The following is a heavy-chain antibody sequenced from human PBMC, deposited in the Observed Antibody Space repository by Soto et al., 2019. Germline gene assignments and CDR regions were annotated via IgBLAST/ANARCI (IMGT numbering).Heavy chain of an antibody. CDR3: GREGHQLAQEDYYQFNGMDV. J-gene: IGHJ6*02. CDR2: MGAHSGHT. V-gene: IGHV1-18*01. D-gene: IGHD1-1*01. CDR1: GYNFTRFG. Sequence: QFQLVQSGAEVKKPGASVKVSCKASGYNFTRFGISWVRQAPGHGLEWMGWMGAHSGHTRQAQKFQGRLTRTTDASINTAYIDLRSLTSDDTALYYCGREGHQLAQEDYYQFNGMDVWGQGTTVIVSS.